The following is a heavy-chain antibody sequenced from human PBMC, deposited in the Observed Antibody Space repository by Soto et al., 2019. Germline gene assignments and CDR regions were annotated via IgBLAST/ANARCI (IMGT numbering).Heavy chain of an antibody. CDR1: GYTFTSYG. V-gene: IGHV1-18*01. CDR2: ISAYNGNT. Sequence: AASVKVSCMASGYTFTSYGISWVRQAPGQGLEWMGWISAYNGNTNYAQKLQGRVTMTTDTSTSTAYMELRSLRSDDTAVYYCARESEYQLPLYYYYYYMDVWGKGTTVTVSS. D-gene: IGHD2-2*01. J-gene: IGHJ6*03. CDR3: ARESEYQLPLYYYYYYMDV.